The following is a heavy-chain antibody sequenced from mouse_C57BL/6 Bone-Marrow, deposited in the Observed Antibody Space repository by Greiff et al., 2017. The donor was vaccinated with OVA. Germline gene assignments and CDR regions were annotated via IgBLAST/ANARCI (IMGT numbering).Heavy chain of an antibody. CDR3: ATVVAYYFDY. CDR2: IDPSDSET. V-gene: IGHV1-52*01. Sequence: QVQLQQPGAELVRPGSSVKLSCKASGYTFTSYWMHWVKQRPIQGLEWIGNIDPSDSETHYNQKFKDKATLTVDKSSSTAYMQLSSLTSEYSAVYYCATVVAYYFDYWGQGTTLTVSS. J-gene: IGHJ2*01. CDR1: GYTFTSYW. D-gene: IGHD1-1*01.